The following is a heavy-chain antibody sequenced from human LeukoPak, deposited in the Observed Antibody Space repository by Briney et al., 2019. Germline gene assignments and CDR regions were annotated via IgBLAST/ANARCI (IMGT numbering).Heavy chain of an antibody. Sequence: GESLKISCKGSGYSFSTYWIGWVRQMPGKGLEWRGIIYPGDSDTRYSPSFQGQVTISADKSISTAYLQWSSLKASDTAIYYCARRAYGDYIDYFDSWGQGTLVTVSS. D-gene: IGHD4-17*01. CDR2: IYPGDSDT. CDR3: ARRAYGDYIDYFDS. CDR1: GYSFSTYW. J-gene: IGHJ4*02. V-gene: IGHV5-51*01.